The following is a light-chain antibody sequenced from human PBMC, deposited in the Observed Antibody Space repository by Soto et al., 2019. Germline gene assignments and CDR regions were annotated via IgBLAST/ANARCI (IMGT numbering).Light chain of an antibody. CDR2: AAS. CDR3: HQYNNSPYT. Sequence: EIVLTQSPGTLSLSPRERATLSCRASQSVSSSYLAWFQQKPGQAPRLLIYAASSRATGIPDRFSGSGSGTDFTLTISRLGPEDFAVYYCHQYNNSPYTFGQGTKLEIK. CDR1: QSVSSSY. V-gene: IGKV3-20*01. J-gene: IGKJ2*01.